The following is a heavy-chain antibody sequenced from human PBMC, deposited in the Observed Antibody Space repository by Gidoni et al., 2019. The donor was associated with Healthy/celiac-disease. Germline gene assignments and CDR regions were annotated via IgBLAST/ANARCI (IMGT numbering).Heavy chain of an antibody. CDR1: GYTFTSYG. CDR2: ISAYNDNT. CDR3: AGDDDDFTDY. V-gene: IGHV1-18*04. J-gene: IGHJ4*02. D-gene: IGHD3-3*01. Sequence: VQLVQSGAEVTKPGASVKVCCTDAGYTFTSYGISWVRQAPGQGLEWMGWISAYNDNTKYTQKLQSRVTITTDTSTSTAYMELGRLRSDDTAVYYCAGDDDDFTDYWGQGTLVTVSS.